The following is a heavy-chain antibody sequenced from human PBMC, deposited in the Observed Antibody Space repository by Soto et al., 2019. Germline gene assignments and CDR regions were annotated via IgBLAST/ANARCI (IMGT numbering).Heavy chain of an antibody. Sequence: GGSLRLSCAASGFTFSSYGMHWVRQAPGKGLEWVAVISYDGSNKYYADSVKGRFTISRDNSKNTLYLQMNSLRAEDTAVYYCAKAPSGRYDIFNWFDPWGQGTLVTVSS. CDR1: GFTFSSYG. D-gene: IGHD3-9*01. CDR3: AKAPSGRYDIFNWFDP. J-gene: IGHJ5*02. CDR2: ISYDGSNK. V-gene: IGHV3-30*18.